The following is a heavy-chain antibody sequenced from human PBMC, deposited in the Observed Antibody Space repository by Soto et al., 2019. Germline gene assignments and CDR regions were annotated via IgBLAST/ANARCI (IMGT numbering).Heavy chain of an antibody. V-gene: IGHV3-23*01. Sequence: EVQLSESGGGLVQRGGSLRLSCAASGFTFSSYPMSWVRQAPGKGLEWVSTISSSRSNTFYADSVKGRFTISRDSSKNTLYLQMNSRRAEDTAVYYCAKDLDEGYWGQGTLVTVSS. CDR3: AKDLDEGY. J-gene: IGHJ4*02. CDR1: GFTFSSYP. CDR2: ISSSRSNT.